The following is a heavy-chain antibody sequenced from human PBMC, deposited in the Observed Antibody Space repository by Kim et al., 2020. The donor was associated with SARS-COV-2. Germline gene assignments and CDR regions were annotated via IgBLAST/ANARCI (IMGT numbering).Heavy chain of an antibody. J-gene: IGHJ3*02. V-gene: IGHV3-48*03. CDR2: ISSSGSTI. CDR3: ARRTGDSYYDAFDI. CDR1: GFTFSSYE. D-gene: IGHD3-22*01. Sequence: GGSLRLSCAASGFTFSSYEMNWVRQAPGKGLEWVSYISSSGSTIYYADSVKGRFTISRDNAKNSLYLQMNSLRAEDTAVYYCARRTGDSYYDAFDIWGQGTMVTVSS.